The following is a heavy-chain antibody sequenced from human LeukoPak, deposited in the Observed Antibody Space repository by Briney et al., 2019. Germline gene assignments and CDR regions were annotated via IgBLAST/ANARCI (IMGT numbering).Heavy chain of an antibody. Sequence: AGGSLRLSCAASGFTFSSYAMSWVRQAPGKGLEWVSGISWNSGSIGYADSVKGRFTISRDNAKNSLYLQMNSLRAEDTALYYCAKDLARGYDDAFDIWGQGTMVTVSS. CDR1: GFTFSSYA. V-gene: IGHV3-9*01. CDR2: ISWNSGSI. CDR3: AKDLARGYDDAFDI. D-gene: IGHD5-12*01. J-gene: IGHJ3*02.